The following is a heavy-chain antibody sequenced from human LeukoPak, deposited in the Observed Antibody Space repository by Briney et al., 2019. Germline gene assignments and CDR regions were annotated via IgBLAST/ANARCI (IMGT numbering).Heavy chain of an antibody. V-gene: IGHV3-11*01. Sequence: PGGSLRLSCAASGFTFSDYYMSWIRQAPGKGLEWVSYISSSGSTIYYADSVKGRFTISRDNAKNSLYLQMNSLRAEDTAVYYCARANWLLSWYFDYWGQGTLATVSS. D-gene: IGHD3-9*01. CDR1: GFTFSDYY. CDR2: ISSSGSTI. CDR3: ARANWLLSWYFDY. J-gene: IGHJ4*02.